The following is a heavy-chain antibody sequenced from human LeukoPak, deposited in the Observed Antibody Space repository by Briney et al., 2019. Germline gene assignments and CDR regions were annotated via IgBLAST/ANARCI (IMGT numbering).Heavy chain of an antibody. D-gene: IGHD5-24*01. J-gene: IGHJ4*02. CDR1: GFTFGSYA. CDR3: TRSTAYTTTGRDFDS. Sequence: GGSLRLSCAASGFTFGSYAMSWVRQAPGKGLEWVSDISGGGATTCYADSVKGRFTISRDNSKNTLYLQLGSLRAEDTAVYYATRSTAYTTTGRDFDSWGRGTLVTVSS. CDR2: ISGGGATT. V-gene: IGHV3-23*01.